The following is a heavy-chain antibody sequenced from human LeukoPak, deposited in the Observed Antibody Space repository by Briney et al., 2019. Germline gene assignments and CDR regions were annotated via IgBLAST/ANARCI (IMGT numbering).Heavy chain of an antibody. Sequence: GGSLRLSCAASGLTVISNYMRWVRQAPGKGLEWVSVIYSGGCTYYADSVKGRFTISRDNSKNTLYLQMNSLRAEDTAVYYCARRAGAYSHPYDYWGQGTLVTVSS. CDR2: IYSGGCT. V-gene: IGHV3-53*01. CDR1: GLTVISNY. J-gene: IGHJ4*02. CDR3: ARRAGAYSHPYDY. D-gene: IGHD4/OR15-4a*01.